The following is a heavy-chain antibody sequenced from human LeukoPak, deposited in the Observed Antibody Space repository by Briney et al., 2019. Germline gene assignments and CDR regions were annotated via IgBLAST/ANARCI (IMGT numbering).Heavy chain of an antibody. D-gene: IGHD3-22*01. CDR3: ARGGTSGYHLAQ. Sequence: GGSLRLSCAASGFSVSTNYMTWVRQAPGRGLEWVSVIYSGGNTYSADSVKGRFTISRDNSKNTLYLQMNSLRAEDTAVYYCARGGTSGYHLAQWGQGTLVTVSS. CDR1: GFSVSTNY. V-gene: IGHV3-66*01. CDR2: IYSGGNT. J-gene: IGHJ4*02.